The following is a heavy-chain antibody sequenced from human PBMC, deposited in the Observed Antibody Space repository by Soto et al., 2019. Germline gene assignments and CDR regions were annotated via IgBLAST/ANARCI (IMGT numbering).Heavy chain of an antibody. CDR1: GGSISSSSYY. CDR2: IYYSGST. D-gene: IGHD3-16*02. CDR3: ARQEIPYDYVWGSYRTVSPFFDY. Sequence: SETLSLTCTVSGGSISSSSYYWGWIRQPPGKGLEWIGSIYYSGSTYYNPSLKSRVTISVDTSKNQFSLKLSSVTAADTAVYYCARQEIPYDYVWGSYRTVSPFFDYWGQGPRVTVSS. J-gene: IGHJ4*02. V-gene: IGHV4-39*01.